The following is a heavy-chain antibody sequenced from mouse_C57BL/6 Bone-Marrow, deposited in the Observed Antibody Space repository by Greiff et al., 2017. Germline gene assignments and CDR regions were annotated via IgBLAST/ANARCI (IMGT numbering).Heavy chain of an antibody. CDR3: ARSPIYYDYGFYAMDY. V-gene: IGHV1-42*01. D-gene: IGHD2-4*01. CDR2: INPSTGGT. CDR1: GYSFTGYY. Sequence: EVQLQQSGPELVKPGASVQISCKASGYSFTGYYMNWVKQSPEKSLEWIGEINPSTGGTTYNQKFKAKATLTVDKSSSTAYMQLKSLTSEDSAVYYCARSPIYYDYGFYAMDYWGQGTSVTVSS. J-gene: IGHJ4*01.